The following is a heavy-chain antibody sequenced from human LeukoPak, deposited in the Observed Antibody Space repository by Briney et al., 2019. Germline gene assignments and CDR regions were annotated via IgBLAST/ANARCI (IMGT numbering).Heavy chain of an antibody. V-gene: IGHV4-59*01. D-gene: IGHD3-10*01. CDR1: GDSISSAY. J-gene: IGHJ3*02. Sequence: ASETLSLTCTVSGDSISSAYWSWIRQSPGKGLEWIGYIYYSGISDYNPSLKSRVTISVDTSKNQFSLKLRSVTAADTAVYYCAKHYGSGSNDFDIWGQGTMVTVS. CDR3: AKHYGSGSNDFDI. CDR2: IYYSGIS.